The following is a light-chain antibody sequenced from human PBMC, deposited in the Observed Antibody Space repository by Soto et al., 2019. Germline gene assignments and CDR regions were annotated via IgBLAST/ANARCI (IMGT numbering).Light chain of an antibody. CDR1: SSDVGGYNY. J-gene: IGLJ2*01. CDR3: CSYAGSYIVT. Sequence: QSVLTQPRSVSGSPGQSVTISCTGTSSDVGGYNYVYWYQQHPGKVPKLMIFDVTKRPSGVPDRFSDSKSGNTASLTISGLQAEDEADYHCCSYAGSYIVTFGGGTKLTAL. V-gene: IGLV2-11*01. CDR2: DVT.